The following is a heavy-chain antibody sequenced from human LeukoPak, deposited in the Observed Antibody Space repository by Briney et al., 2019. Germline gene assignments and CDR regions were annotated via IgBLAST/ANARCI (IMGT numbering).Heavy chain of an antibody. CDR1: GGSISSYY. J-gene: IGHJ4*02. V-gene: IGHV4-59*08. Sequence: PSETLSLTCTVAGGSISSYYWSWSRHPPGKGLEWIGYIYYSGSTNYNPSLKSRVTISVDTSKNQFSLKLSSVTVADTAVYYCARLVGAHRGYSVDYWGQGTLVTVSS. CDR2: IYYSGST. CDR3: ARLVGAHRGYSVDY. D-gene: IGHD1-26*01.